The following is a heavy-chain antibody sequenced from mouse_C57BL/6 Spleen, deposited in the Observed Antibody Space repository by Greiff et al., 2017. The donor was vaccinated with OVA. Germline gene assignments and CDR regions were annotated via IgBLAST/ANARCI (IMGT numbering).Heavy chain of an antibody. CDR1: GYTFTSYW. CDR3: AGGGQLRLRVALYAMDY. D-gene: IGHD3-2*02. J-gene: IGHJ4*01. Sequence: QVQLQQPGAELVMPGASVKLSCKASGYTFTSYWMHWVKQRPGQGLEWIGEIDPSDSYTNYNQKFKGKSTLTVDKYSSPAYMQLSSLTSEDSAVYYCAGGGQLRLRVALYAMDYWGQGTSVTVSS. CDR2: IDPSDSYT. V-gene: IGHV1-69*01.